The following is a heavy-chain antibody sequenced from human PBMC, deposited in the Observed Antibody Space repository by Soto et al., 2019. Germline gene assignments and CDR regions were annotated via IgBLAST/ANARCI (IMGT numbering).Heavy chain of an antibody. CDR2: ISAYNGNT. CDR3: ARTPPLEPGHFDY. CDR1: GYTFSSYG. J-gene: IGHJ4*02. V-gene: IGHV1-18*01. Sequence: QVQLVQSGAEVKKPGASVKVSCKASGYTFSSYGITWVRQAPGQGLEWMGWISAYNGNTNYAQKLQGRVTMTSDTSPSTAYIELSSLRSDDTAVYSCARTPPLEPGHFDYWGQGTRVTVSS. D-gene: IGHD2-2*01.